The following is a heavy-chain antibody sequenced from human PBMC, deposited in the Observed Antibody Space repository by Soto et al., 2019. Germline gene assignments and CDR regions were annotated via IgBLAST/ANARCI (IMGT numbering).Heavy chain of an antibody. J-gene: IGHJ3*02. Sequence: SETLSLTCAVYGGSFSGYYWSWIRQPPGKGLEWIGEINHSGSTNYNPSLKSRVTISVDTSKNQFSLKLSSVTAADTAVYYCARGRLYDYVWGSYRHTVVRDFDIWGQGTRVTVSS. CDR3: ARGRLYDYVWGSYRHTVVRDFDI. CDR1: GGSFSGYY. D-gene: IGHD3-16*02. CDR2: INHSGST. V-gene: IGHV4-34*01.